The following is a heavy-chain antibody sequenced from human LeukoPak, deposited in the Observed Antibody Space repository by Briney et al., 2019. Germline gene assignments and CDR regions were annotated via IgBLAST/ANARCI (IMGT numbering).Heavy chain of an antibody. J-gene: IGHJ5*02. Sequence: ASVKVSCKASGYTFTGYYMHWVRQAPGQGLEWMGWINPNSGGTNYAQKFQGRVTMTRDTSISTAHMELSRLRSDDTAVYYCARGPGDLDYYDSSGYYYDRNWFDPWGQGTLVTVSS. CDR1: GYTFTGYY. CDR3: ARGPGDLDYYDSSGYYYDRNWFDP. CDR2: INPNSGGT. V-gene: IGHV1-2*02. D-gene: IGHD3-22*01.